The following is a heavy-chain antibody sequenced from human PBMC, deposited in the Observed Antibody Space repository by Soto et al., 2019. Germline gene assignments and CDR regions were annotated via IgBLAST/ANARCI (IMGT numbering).Heavy chain of an antibody. CDR2: ISSSSSYI. V-gene: IGHV3-21*01. CDR3: ARDRDGGVLDV. J-gene: IGHJ6*02. Sequence: EVQLVESGGGLVKPGGSLRLSCAASGFTFSSYSMNWVRQAPGKGLEWVSSISSSSSYIYYADSVKGRFTISRDNAKNSRYRQMNSLRAEDTAVYYCARDRDGGVLDVWGQGTTVTVSS. D-gene: IGHD3-10*01. CDR1: GFTFSSYS.